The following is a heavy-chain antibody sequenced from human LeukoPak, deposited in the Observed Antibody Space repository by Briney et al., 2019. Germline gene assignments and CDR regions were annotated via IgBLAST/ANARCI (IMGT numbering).Heavy chain of an antibody. J-gene: IGHJ4*02. V-gene: IGHV3-23*01. CDR1: VFTFSNYS. CDR2: ISNSGDAT. CDR3: AKAPPYKKYFDY. Sequence: PGGSLRLSCAASVFTFSNYSVSWVRQAPWKGLEWVSTISNSGDATYYADSVKGRFTISRDNSKNTLYLQMNSLRAEDTAVYYCAKAPPYKKYFDYWGQGTLVTVSS. D-gene: IGHD1-1*01.